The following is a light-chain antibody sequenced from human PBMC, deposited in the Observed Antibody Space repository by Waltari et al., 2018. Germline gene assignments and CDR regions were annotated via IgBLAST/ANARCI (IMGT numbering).Light chain of an antibody. CDR1: NSDVGAYNY. V-gene: IGLV2-8*01. CDR2: EVT. CDR3: SSYAHNSQFV. Sequence: QSVLTQPPSATGSPGQSVTISCTGTNSDVGAYNYVSWYQQHPGKGPKLLIYEVTKRPSGVPDRFSGSKSGNTASLTVSGLQADDEADYYCSSYAHNSQFVFGTGTKVTVL. J-gene: IGLJ1*01.